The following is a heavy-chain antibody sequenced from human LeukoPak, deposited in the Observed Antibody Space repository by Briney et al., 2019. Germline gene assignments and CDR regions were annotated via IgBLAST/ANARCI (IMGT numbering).Heavy chain of an antibody. CDR1: GFTFSSYW. Sequence: GGSLRLSCAVSGFTFSSYWMSWVRQAPGKELEWVANIRQDGSVQNYVDSVKGRFTISRDNPNYSEYLQMSSVRAEETAVYNCLVTTYSLGFDYWGQGTLVTVS. CDR2: IRQDGSVQ. J-gene: IGHJ4*02. CDR3: LVTTYSLGFDY. D-gene: IGHD1-26*01. V-gene: IGHV3-7*01.